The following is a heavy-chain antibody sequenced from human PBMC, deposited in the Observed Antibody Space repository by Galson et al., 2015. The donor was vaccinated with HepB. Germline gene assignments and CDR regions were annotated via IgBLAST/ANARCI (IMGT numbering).Heavy chain of an antibody. Sequence: SLRLSCAASGFTFGDYAMSWFRQAPGKGLEWVGFIRSKAYGGTTEYAASVKGRFTISRDDSKSIAYLQMNSLKTEDTAVYYCTREVSGRLKYYYYYGMDVWGQGTTVTVSS. D-gene: IGHD1-26*01. J-gene: IGHJ6*02. CDR1: GFTFGDYA. V-gene: IGHV3-49*03. CDR3: TREVSGRLKYYYYYGMDV. CDR2: IRSKAYGGTT.